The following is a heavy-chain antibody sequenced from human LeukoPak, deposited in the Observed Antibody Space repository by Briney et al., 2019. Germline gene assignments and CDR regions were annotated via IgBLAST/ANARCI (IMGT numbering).Heavy chain of an antibody. D-gene: IGHD3-22*01. CDR2: IYTSGST. Sequence: SETLSLTCTVSGGSISSYYWSWIRQPAGKGLEWIGRIYTSGSTNYNPSPKSRVTMSVDTSKNQFSLKLSSVTAADTAVYYCARGPSYYYDSSGYYFDYWGQGTLVTVSS. J-gene: IGHJ4*02. CDR1: GGSISSYY. V-gene: IGHV4-4*07. CDR3: ARGPSYYYDSSGYYFDY.